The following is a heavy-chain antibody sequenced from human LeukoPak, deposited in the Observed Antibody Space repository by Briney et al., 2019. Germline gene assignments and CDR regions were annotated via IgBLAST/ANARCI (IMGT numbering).Heavy chain of an antibody. D-gene: IGHD6-19*01. Sequence: GGSLRLSCVASGFALSTYSMTWVRQAPGKGLEWVSYISGSSSVIHYADSVKGRFTISRDNGKNSLYLQMNSLRAEDTAVYYCAREAGYGSGWFGYWGQGTLVTVSS. CDR2: ISGSSSVI. CDR3: AREAGYGSGWFGY. J-gene: IGHJ4*02. CDR1: GFALSTYS. V-gene: IGHV3-48*01.